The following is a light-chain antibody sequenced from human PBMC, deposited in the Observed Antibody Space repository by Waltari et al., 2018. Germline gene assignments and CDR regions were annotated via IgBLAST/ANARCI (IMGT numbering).Light chain of an antibody. Sequence: DVILTQSPLSLPVTPGQEASMTCRAGQSLLHSNGNTHLSWLLQKPGQPPRRLISEVSNRESGVPDRFSGSGSGTEFTLKISGVEAEDVGVYYCFQGTHFPPTFGQGTKVEIK. CDR3: FQGTHFPPT. J-gene: IGKJ1*01. CDR1: QSLLHSNGNTH. CDR2: EVS. V-gene: IGKV2-30*02.